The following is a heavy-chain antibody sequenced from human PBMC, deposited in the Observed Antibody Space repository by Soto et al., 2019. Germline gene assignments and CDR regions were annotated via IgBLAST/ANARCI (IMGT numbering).Heavy chain of an antibody. CDR2: IYYSGST. CDR1: GGSISSYY. D-gene: IGHD4-17*01. J-gene: IGHJ4*02. V-gene: IGHV4-59*12. CDR3: ASGDYGYLYFDY. Sequence: SETLSLTCTVSGGSISSYYWSWIRQPPGKGLEWIGYIYYSGSTYYNPSLKSRVTISVDTSKNQFSLKLSSVTAADTAVYYCASGDYGYLYFDYWGQGTLVTVSS.